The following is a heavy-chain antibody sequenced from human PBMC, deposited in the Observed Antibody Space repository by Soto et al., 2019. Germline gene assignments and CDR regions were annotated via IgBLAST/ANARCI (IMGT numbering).Heavy chain of an antibody. CDR1: GYTFTSYG. CDR3: ARDQAAGATRTYYYYYYGMDV. V-gene: IGHV1-18*01. CDR2: ISAYNGNT. J-gene: IGHJ6*02. Sequence: ASVKVSCKASGYTFTSYGISWVRQAPGQGLEWMGWISAYNGNTNYAQKLQGRVTMTTDTSTSTAYMELRSLRSDDTAVYYCARDQAAGATRTYYYYYYGMDVWGQGTTVTVSS. D-gene: IGHD1-26*01.